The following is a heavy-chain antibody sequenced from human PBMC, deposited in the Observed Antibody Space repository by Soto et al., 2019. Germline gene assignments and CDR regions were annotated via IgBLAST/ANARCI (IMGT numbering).Heavy chain of an antibody. Sequence: SRGSLRLSCAASGFTFSSYSMNWVRQAPGKGLEWVSSISSSSSYIYYADSVKGRFTISRDNSKNTLYLQMNSLRAEDTAVYYCAKDYFRMIVVVIKSPGAFDIWGQGTMVTVSS. CDR1: GFTFSSYS. D-gene: IGHD3-22*01. V-gene: IGHV3-21*04. CDR3: AKDYFRMIVVVIKSPGAFDI. J-gene: IGHJ3*02. CDR2: ISSSSSYI.